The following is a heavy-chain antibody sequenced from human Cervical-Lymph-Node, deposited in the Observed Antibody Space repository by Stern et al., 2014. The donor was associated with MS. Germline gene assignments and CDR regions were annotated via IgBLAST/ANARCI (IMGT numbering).Heavy chain of an antibody. D-gene: IGHD6-13*01. V-gene: IGHV3-33*01. Sequence: QVQLVKSGGGVVQPGRSLRLSCEASGFTFSSYGLHLVRQAPGHGLEWVAFIGFDGTRKFYADSVKGRFTISRDNSGDTLFLQMNSLGAEDTAVYYCAREEWTVAAAGFDYWGQGTLVTVSS. CDR1: GFTFSSYG. CDR2: IGFDGTRK. J-gene: IGHJ4*01. CDR3: AREEWTVAAAGFDY.